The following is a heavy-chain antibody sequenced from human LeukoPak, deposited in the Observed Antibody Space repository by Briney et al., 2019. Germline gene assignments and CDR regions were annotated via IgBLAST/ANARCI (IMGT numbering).Heavy chain of an antibody. J-gene: IGHJ4*02. CDR1: GGSFSDYY. Sequence: SETLSLTCAVYGGSFSDYYWTWIRQPPGKGLEWIGEVNHSGSTNYNASLKSRVTISVDTSKNQFSLKLSSVTAEDTAVYYCARDLAAAERDYWGQGTLVTVSS. CDR3: ARDLAAAERDY. CDR2: VNHSGST. V-gene: IGHV4-34*01. D-gene: IGHD6-13*01.